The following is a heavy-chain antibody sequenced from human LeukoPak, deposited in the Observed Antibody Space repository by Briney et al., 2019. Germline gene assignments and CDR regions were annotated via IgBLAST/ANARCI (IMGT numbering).Heavy chain of an antibody. CDR1: GFTFSSYA. J-gene: IGHJ4*02. Sequence: GRSLRLSCAASGFTFSSYAMHWVRQAPGKGLEWVAVISYDGSNKYYADSVKGRFTISRDNSKNTLYLQMNSLRAEDTAVYYCAKGGVSSSGSPKKYAQPYFDYWGQGTLVTVSS. D-gene: IGHD1-26*01. CDR2: ISYDGSNK. V-gene: IGHV3-30*04. CDR3: AKGGVSSSGSPKKYAQPYFDY.